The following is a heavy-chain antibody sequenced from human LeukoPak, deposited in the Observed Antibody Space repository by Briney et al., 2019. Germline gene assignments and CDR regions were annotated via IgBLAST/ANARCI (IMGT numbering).Heavy chain of an antibody. CDR3: ARVPEGYFDWLLYFDY. J-gene: IGHJ4*02. D-gene: IGHD3-9*01. CDR2: IIPIFGTA. Sequence: SVKVSCKASGGTFSSYAISWVRQAPGQGLEWMGGIIPIFGTANYARKFQARVTITADESTSTAYMELSSLRSEDTAVYYCARVPEGYFDWLLYFDYWGQGTLVTVSS. CDR1: GGTFSSYA. V-gene: IGHV1-69*13.